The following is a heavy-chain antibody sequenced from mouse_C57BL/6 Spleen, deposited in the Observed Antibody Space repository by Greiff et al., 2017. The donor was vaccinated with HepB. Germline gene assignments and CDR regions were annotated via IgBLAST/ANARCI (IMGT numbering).Heavy chain of an antibody. Sequence: VQLQQSGPELVKPGASVKISCKASGYTFTDYYMNWVKQSHGKSLEWIGDINPNNGGTSYNQKFKGKATLTVDKSSSTAYMELRSLTSEDSAVYYCARGGRRDDYWGQGTTLTVSS. CDR2: INPNNGGT. V-gene: IGHV1-26*01. D-gene: IGHD2-12*01. CDR1: GYTFTDYY. J-gene: IGHJ2*01. CDR3: ARGGRRDDY.